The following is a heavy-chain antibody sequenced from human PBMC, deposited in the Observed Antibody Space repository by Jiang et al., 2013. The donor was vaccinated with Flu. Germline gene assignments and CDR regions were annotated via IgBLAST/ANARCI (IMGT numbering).Heavy chain of an antibody. Sequence: GGLVQPGRSLRLSCAASGFTFDDYAMHWVRQAPGKGLEWVSGISWNSGSIGYADSVKGRFTISRDNAKNSLYLQMNSLRAEDTALYYCAKSPGPGYYYGSGNLDYWGQGTLVTVSS. CDR2: ISWNSGSI. D-gene: IGHD3-10*01. J-gene: IGHJ4*02. CDR3: AKSPGPGYYYGSGNLDY. CDR1: GFTFDDYA. V-gene: IGHV3-9*01.